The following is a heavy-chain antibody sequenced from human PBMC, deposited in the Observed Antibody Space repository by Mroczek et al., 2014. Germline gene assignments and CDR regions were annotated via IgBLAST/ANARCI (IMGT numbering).Heavy chain of an antibody. CDR3: ARAPKWELLLHHAFDI. CDR1: GYTFTSYD. J-gene: IGHJ3*02. D-gene: IGHD1-26*01. CDR2: MNPNSGNT. V-gene: IGHV1-8*01. Sequence: VQLVQSGAEVKKPGASVKVSCKASGYTFTSYDINWVRQATGQGLEWMGWMNPNSGNTGYAQKFQGRVTMTRNTSISTAYMELSSLRSEDTAVYYCARAPKWELLLHHAFDIWGQGTMVTVSS.